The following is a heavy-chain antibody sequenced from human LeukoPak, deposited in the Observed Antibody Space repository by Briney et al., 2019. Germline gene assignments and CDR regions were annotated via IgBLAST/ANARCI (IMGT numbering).Heavy chain of an antibody. J-gene: IGHJ4*02. D-gene: IGHD2-15*01. CDR1: GYTFFYYG. CDR3: ARVDCSGDSCYSAGY. Sequence: ASVKVSCKASGYTFFYYGVTWVRQVPGQGLEWMGWISVDNGKTNYAQKLQGRVTLTTDISTSTAYMELRSLRSDDTAVYYCARVDCSGDSCYSAGYWGQGTLVTVSS. V-gene: IGHV1-18*01. CDR2: ISVDNGKT.